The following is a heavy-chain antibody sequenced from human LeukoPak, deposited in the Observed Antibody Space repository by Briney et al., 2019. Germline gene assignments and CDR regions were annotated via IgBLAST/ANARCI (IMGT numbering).Heavy chain of an antibody. Sequence: GASVKVSCKASGYTFTGYYMHWVRQAPGQGLEWMGWINPNSGGTNYAQKFQGRVTMTRDTSISTAYMELSRLRSDDTAVYYCARVVKTYDFSLRHWGQGTLVTVSS. V-gene: IGHV1-2*02. D-gene: IGHD3-3*01. CDR2: INPNSGGT. CDR3: ARVVKTYDFSLRH. CDR1: GYTFTGYY. J-gene: IGHJ4*02.